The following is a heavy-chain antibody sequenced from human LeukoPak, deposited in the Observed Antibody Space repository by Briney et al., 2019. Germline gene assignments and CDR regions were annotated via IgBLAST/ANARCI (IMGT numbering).Heavy chain of an antibody. D-gene: IGHD3-10*01. CDR2: ISYSGST. Sequence: PSETLSLTCTVSGGSISTNSYYWGWIRQPPGKGLEWIGSISYSGSTHYNPSLKSRVTIFVDTSKDQFSLKLSSVTAADTAVYYCARLIYGSGNRGFDYWGQGTLVTVSS. CDR3: ARLIYGSGNRGFDY. CDR1: GGSISTNSYY. V-gene: IGHV4-39*01. J-gene: IGHJ4*02.